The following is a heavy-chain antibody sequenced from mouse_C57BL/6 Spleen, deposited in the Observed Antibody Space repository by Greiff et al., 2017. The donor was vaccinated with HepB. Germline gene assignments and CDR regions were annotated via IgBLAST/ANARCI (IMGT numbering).Heavy chain of an antibody. J-gene: IGHJ3*01. Sequence: EVQRVESGGGLVKPGGSLKLSCAASGFTFSSYAMSWVRQTPEKRLEWVATISDGGSYTYYPDNVKGRFTISRDNAKNNLYLQMSHLKSEDTAMYYCARDPTGAFAYWGQGTLVTVSA. CDR3: ARDPTGAFAY. D-gene: IGHD4-1*01. V-gene: IGHV5-4*01. CDR1: GFTFSSYA. CDR2: ISDGGSYT.